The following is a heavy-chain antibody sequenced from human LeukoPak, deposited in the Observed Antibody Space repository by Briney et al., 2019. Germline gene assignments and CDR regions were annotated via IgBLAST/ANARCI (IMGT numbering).Heavy chain of an antibody. V-gene: IGHV1-18*01. CDR3: AREPVCNYYYGMDV. CDR1: GYTFTSYG. CDR2: ISAYNGNT. J-gene: IGHJ6*02. Sequence: ASVKVSCKASGYTFTSYGISWVRQAPGQGLEWMGWISAYNGNTNYAQKLQGRVTMTTDTSTSAAYMELRSLRSDDTAVYYCAREPVCNYYYGMDVWGQGTTVTVSS. D-gene: IGHD2-8*01.